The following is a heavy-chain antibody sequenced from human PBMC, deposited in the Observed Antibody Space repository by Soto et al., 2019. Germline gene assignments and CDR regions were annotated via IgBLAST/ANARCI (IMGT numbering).Heavy chain of an antibody. J-gene: IGHJ6*02. CDR2: ISYDGNNK. V-gene: IGHV3-30*18. CDR1: GFTLSSYG. CDR3: AKDEVLVVAVARDYYGMDV. D-gene: IGHD2-15*01. Sequence: QVQLVESGGGVVQPGRSLRLSCAASGFTLSSYGMHWVGQAPGKGLEGVAVISYDGNNKYYADSVKGRFTISRDNSKNTLYLQMNSLRAEDTAVYYCAKDEVLVVAVARDYYGMDVWGQGTTVTVSS.